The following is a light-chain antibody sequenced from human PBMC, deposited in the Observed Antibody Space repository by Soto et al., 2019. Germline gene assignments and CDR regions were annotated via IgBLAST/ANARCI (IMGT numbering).Light chain of an antibody. CDR3: VQSTELQWS. CDR2: KIS. J-gene: IGKJ1*01. Sequence: IVMTQTPLSSPVTLGQPSSISCCSSQSIVHPDGHSYLRWLHQRPGPTLRLPIYKISNRLSGVPDRCSGSGDGTYLTLKIRRVGAEDVGLYYCVQSTELQWSVGQGTRV. CDR1: QSIVHPDGHSY. V-gene: IGKV2-24*01.